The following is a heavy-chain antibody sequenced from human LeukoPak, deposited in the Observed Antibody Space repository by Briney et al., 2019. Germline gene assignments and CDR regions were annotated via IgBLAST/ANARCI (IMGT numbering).Heavy chain of an antibody. D-gene: IGHD5-12*01. Sequence: ASVKVSCKASGYTFTSYAMNWVRQAPGQGLEWMGWINTNTGNPTYAQGFTGRFVFSLDTSVSTAYLQISSLKAEDTAVYYCARVVATITYYYMDVWGKGTTVTVSS. CDR2: INTNTGNP. J-gene: IGHJ6*03. CDR1: GYTFTSYA. V-gene: IGHV7-4-1*02. CDR3: ARVVATITYYYMDV.